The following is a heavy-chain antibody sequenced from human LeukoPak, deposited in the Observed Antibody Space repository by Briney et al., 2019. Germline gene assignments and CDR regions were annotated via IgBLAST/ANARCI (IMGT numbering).Heavy chain of an antibody. CDR2: INHSGST. J-gene: IGHJ4*02. Sequence: SETLSLTCAVYGGSFSGYYWSWIRQPPGKGLEWIGEINHSGSTNYNPSLKSRVTISVDTSKNQFPLKLSSVTAADTAVYYCARVPYYYDSSGYYYSYFDYWGQGTLVTVSS. CDR3: ARVPYYYDSSGYYYSYFDY. CDR1: GGSFSGYY. D-gene: IGHD3-22*01. V-gene: IGHV4-34*01.